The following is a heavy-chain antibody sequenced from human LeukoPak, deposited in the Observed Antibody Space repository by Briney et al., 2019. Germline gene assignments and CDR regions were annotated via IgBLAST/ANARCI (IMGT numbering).Heavy chain of an antibody. Sequence: GGSLRLSCAASGLTDGNNYIIWVRQAPGKGLECVSRIYSGGATNYADPVKGRFTISRESSKNTLFLQWNSLRAEDTAVYYCARDPSAVALGTYGWGQGTLVTVSS. J-gene: IGHJ4*02. CDR3: ARDPSAVALGTYG. D-gene: IGHD6-13*01. CDR2: IYSGGAT. CDR1: GLTDGNNY. V-gene: IGHV3-66*01.